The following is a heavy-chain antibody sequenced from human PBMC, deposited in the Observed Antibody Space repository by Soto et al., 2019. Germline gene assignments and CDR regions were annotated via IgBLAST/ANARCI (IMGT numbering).Heavy chain of an antibody. CDR2: MNPNSGNT. CDR3: ARAPLERRLNQYYMDV. CDR1: GYTFTSYD. D-gene: IGHD1-1*01. Sequence: ASVKVSCKASGYTFTSYDINWVRQATGRGLEWMGWMNPNSGNTGYAQKFQGRVTMTRNTSISTAYMELSSLRSEDTAVYYCARAPLERRLNQYYMDVWGKGTTVTVSS. V-gene: IGHV1-8*02. J-gene: IGHJ6*03.